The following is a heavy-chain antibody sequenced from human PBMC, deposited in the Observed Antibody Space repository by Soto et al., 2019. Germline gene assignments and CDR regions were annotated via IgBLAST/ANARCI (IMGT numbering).Heavy chain of an antibody. CDR1: GYSLTDYH. CDR2: INPKSGGT. CDR3: ARGDSTDCSNSVCSLLYNQVMDV. V-gene: IGHV1-2*04. Sequence: ASVKVACKASGYSLTDYHIHWVRQAPGQGLEWLGRINPKSGGTSTAQKFQGWVTMTTDTSISTASMELTRLTSDDPAIYYCARGDSTDCSNSVCSLLYNQVMDVWPERIKETVSS. D-gene: IGHD2-8*01. J-gene: IGHJ6*04.